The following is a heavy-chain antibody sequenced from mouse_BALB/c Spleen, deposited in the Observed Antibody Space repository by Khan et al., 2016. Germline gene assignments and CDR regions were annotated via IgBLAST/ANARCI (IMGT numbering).Heavy chain of an antibody. CDR3: ARERAIVANFDY. CDR2: INPSSGYT. D-gene: IGHD1-1*01. V-gene: IGHV1-4*01. Sequence: QVQLKESGAELARPGASLKMSCKASGYTFTSYTIHWLKQRPGQGLEWIGYINPSSGYTNYNQNFKDKATLTADKSSTTAYMQLSSLTSEDSTVYYCARERAIVANFDYWGQGTTPTVSS. J-gene: IGHJ2*01. CDR1: GYTFTSYT.